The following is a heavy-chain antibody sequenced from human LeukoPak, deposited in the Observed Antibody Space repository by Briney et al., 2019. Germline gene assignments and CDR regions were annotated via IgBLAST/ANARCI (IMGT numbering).Heavy chain of an antibody. V-gene: IGHV4-34*01. Sequence: SETLSLTCAVHGGPLRGYYGTWIRQPPGKGLEWIGEINHSGSTNYNPSLKSRVTISVDPSKNQFSLKLSSVTAADTAVYYCARGRSHDDYFDYWGQGTLVTVSS. CDR2: INHSGST. D-gene: IGHD3-3*01. CDR3: ARGRSHDDYFDY. CDR1: GGPLRGYY. J-gene: IGHJ4*02.